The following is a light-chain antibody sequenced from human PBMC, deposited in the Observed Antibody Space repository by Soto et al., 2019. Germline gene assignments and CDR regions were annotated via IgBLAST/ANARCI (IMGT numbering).Light chain of an antibody. V-gene: IGLV4-60*03. CDR1: SGHSTYI. CDR2: LENSGRY. Sequence: QLVLTQSSSASASLGSSVKLTCTLSSGHSTYIIAWHQQQPGKAPRYLMKLENSGRYSKGSGVPDRFSGSSSGADRYLTISNLQSEDEADYYCETWDSKTPVVFGGGTKLTVL. CDR3: ETWDSKTPVV. J-gene: IGLJ2*01.